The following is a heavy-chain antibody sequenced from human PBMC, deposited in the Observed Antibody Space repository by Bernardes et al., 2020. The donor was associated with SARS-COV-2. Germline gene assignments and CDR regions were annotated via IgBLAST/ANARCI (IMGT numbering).Heavy chain of an antibody. CDR3: AKDRYTPLVRPTWFFDF. J-gene: IGHJ2*01. CDR1: RFIDQNYS. V-gene: IGHV3-23*01. CDR2: IGGSGRENI. D-gene: IGHD1-26*01. Sequence: GGSQRRSPAACRFIDQNYSRNWAPEPPGKGREWVEGIGGSGRENISYEDSVRGRLTNSRDNSRNALFLQMNSLRADDPAVYSCAKDRYTPLVRPTWFFDFWGRGTLVTVSS.